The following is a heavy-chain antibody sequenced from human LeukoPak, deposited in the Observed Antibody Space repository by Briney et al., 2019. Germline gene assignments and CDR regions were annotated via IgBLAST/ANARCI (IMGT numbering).Heavy chain of an antibody. D-gene: IGHD3-22*01. J-gene: IGHJ4*02. CDR1: VGTFSSYA. V-gene: IGHV1-69*05. CDR2: IIPIFGTA. CDR3: ASTRSSGYYLFDY. Sequence: SVKVSCKASVGTFSSYAISWVRQAPGQGLEWMGRIIPIFGTANYAQKFQGRVAITTDESTSTAYMELSSLRSEDTAVYYCASTRSSGYYLFDYWGQGTLVTVSS.